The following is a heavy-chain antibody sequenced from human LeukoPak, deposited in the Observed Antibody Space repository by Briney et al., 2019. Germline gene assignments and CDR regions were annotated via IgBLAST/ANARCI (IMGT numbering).Heavy chain of an antibody. D-gene: IGHD2-8*02. CDR3: AREESGGYFDY. CDR1: GYIFTNYY. V-gene: IGHV1-46*01. CDR2: ISPTGSST. Sequence: ASVKVSCKASGYIFTNYYMHWVRQAPGQGLEWSGLISPTGSSTNYAQKFRGRVTMTRDTSTTTVYMELSSLRSEDTAVYYCAREESGGYFDYWGQGTLVTVSS. J-gene: IGHJ4*02.